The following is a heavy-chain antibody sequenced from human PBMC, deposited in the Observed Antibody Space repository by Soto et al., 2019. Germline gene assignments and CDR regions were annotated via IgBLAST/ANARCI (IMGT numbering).Heavy chain of an antibody. CDR3: ARPRGTKNSAFDL. CDR1: GFTLSKYW. V-gene: IGHV3-74*01. D-gene: IGHD3-16*01. CDR2: INPDGSRT. J-gene: IGHJ3*01. Sequence: EVQLVESGGGLGQPGGSLRLSCEASGFTLSKYWMHWVRLVPGKGLVGVSRINPDGSRTDYAESVQGRFTISRDNAKNTLYLQMNGLGVEDTAVYYCARPRGTKNSAFDLWGQGTKVTVSS.